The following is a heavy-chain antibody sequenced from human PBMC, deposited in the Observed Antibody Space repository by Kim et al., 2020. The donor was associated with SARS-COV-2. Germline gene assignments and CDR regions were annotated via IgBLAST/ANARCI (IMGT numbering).Heavy chain of an antibody. CDR2: ISWNSGSI. Sequence: GGSLRLSCAASGFTFGDYAMHWVRQAPGKGLEWVSGISWNSGSIGYADSVKGRFTISRDNAKNSLYLQMNSLRAEDTALYYCAKGWLVNSGSYYVVPHPWQNAFDIWGQGTMVTVSS. J-gene: IGHJ3*02. CDR3: AKGWLVNSGSYYVVPHPWQNAFDI. CDR1: GFTFGDYA. D-gene: IGHD1-26*01. V-gene: IGHV3-9*01.